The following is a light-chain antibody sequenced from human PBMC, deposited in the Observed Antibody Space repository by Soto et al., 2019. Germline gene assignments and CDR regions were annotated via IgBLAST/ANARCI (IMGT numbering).Light chain of an antibody. CDR2: AAS. V-gene: IGKV1-27*01. CDR1: QGISNY. CDR3: QKYNSAPFT. J-gene: IGKJ3*01. Sequence: DIQMTQSPSSLSASVGDRVTITCRASQGISNYLAWYQQKPGKVPKLLIYAASTLQSGVPSRFSGSGSGTEFTLTISSLQPEDVANYYCQKYNSAPFTVGPGTKVDIK.